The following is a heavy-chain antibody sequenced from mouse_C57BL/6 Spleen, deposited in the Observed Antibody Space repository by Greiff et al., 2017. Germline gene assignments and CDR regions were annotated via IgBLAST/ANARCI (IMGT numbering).Heavy chain of an antibody. J-gene: IGHJ1*03. D-gene: IGHD2-12*01. CDR2: IDPEDGDT. CDR3: TATTGRYFDV. CDR1: GFNIKDYY. V-gene: IGHV14-1*01. Sequence: VQLQQSGAELVRPGASVKLSCTASGFNIKDYYMHWVKQRPEQGLEWIGRIDPEDGDTEYGPKFQGKATMTADTSSNTAYLQLSSLTSEDTAVYYCTATTGRYFDVWGTGTTVTVSS.